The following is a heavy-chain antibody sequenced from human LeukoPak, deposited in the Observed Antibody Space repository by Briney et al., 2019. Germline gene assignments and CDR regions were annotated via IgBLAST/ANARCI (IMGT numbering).Heavy chain of an antibody. CDR1: GYTFTSYA. Sequence: SVKVSCKASGYTFTSYAMNWVRQAPGQGLEWMGGIIPIFGTANYAQKFQGRVTITADESTSTAYMELSSLRSEDTAVYYCARKTYYGSGRKDWFDPWGQGTLVTVSS. V-gene: IGHV1-69*13. D-gene: IGHD3-10*01. CDR2: IIPIFGTA. CDR3: ARKTYYGSGRKDWFDP. J-gene: IGHJ5*02.